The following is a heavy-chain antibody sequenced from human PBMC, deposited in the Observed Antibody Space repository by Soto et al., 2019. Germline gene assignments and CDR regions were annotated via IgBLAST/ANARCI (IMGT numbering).Heavy chain of an antibody. CDR1: GFCFSHYS. V-gene: IGHV3-30*04. J-gene: IGHJ5*02. CDR2: ISYDGENQ. CDR3: VSPHSESSNAFDL. D-gene: IGHD3-10*01. Sequence: GALGLSFAASGFCFSHYSVPWGRPPPGKGLEWVALISYDGENQYFTDSVRGRFTISRDNSKTAVYLELNNLRLDDTATYYCVSPHSESSNAFDLWGQGTLVTVSS.